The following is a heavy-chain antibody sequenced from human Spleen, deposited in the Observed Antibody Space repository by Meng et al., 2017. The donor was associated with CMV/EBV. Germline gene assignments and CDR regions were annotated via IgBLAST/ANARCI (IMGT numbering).Heavy chain of an antibody. V-gene: IGHV3-43D*03. J-gene: IGHJ4*02. CDR2: ISWDGGST. CDR3: AKDGGVGIFCSSTSCHYPDY. D-gene: IGHD2-2*01. Sequence: LSLTCAASGFTFDDYAMHWVRQAPGKGLEWVSLISWDGGSTYYADSVKGRFTISRDNSKNSLYLQMNSLRAEDTALYYCAKDGGVGIFCSSTSCHYPDYWGQGTLVTVSS. CDR1: GFTFDDYA.